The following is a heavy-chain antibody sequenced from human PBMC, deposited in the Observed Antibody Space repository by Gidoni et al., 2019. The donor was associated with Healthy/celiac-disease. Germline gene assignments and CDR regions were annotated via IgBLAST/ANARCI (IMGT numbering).Heavy chain of an antibody. CDR3: ARVQYCSSTSCYFSGAYYYYMDV. Sequence: EVQLVESGGGLVQPGGSLRLTCAASGFTFSSYWLSWVRQAPGKGLEWVANIKQDGSEKYYVDSVKGRFTISRDNAKNSLYLQMNSLRAEDTAVYYCARVQYCSSTSCYFSGAYYYYMDVWGKGTTVTVSS. J-gene: IGHJ6*03. V-gene: IGHV3-7*01. CDR2: IKQDGSEK. CDR1: GFTFSSYW. D-gene: IGHD2-2*01.